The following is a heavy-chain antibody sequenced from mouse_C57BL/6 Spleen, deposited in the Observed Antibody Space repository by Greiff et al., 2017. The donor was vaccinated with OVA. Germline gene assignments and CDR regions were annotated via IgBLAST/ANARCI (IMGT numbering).Heavy chain of an antibody. V-gene: IGHV1-82*01. CDR2: IYPGDGDT. D-gene: IGHD1-1*01. J-gene: IGHJ3*01. Sequence: VKLQESGPELVKPGASVKISCKASGYAFSSSWMNWVKQRPGKGLEWIGRIYPGDGDTNYNGKFKGKATLTADKSSSTAYMQLSSLTSEDSAVYFCARYGSTFAYWGLGTLVTVSA. CDR3: ARYGSTFAY. CDR1: GYAFSSSW.